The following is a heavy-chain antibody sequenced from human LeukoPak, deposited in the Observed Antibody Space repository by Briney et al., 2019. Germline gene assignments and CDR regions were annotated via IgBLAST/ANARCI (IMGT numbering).Heavy chain of an antibody. CDR3: ARGKYYYDSSGKEHDY. D-gene: IGHD3-22*01. CDR2: VSAYNGNT. Sequence: GASVKVSCKASGYTFTSYGISWVRQAPGQGLEWMGWVSAYNGNTNYAQKLQGRVTMTTDTSTSTAYMELRSLRSDDTAVYYCARGKYYYDSSGKEHDYWGQGTLVTVSS. CDR1: GYTFTSYG. V-gene: IGHV1-18*01. J-gene: IGHJ4*02.